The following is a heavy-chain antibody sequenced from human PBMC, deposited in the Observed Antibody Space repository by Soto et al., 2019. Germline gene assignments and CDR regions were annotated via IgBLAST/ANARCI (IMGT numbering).Heavy chain of an antibody. CDR1: GFTFSDYG. J-gene: IGHJ4*01. D-gene: IGHD1-26*01. Sequence: GGSLRLSCSVSGFTFSDYGMHWVRQAPGEGLQWVAVISSDGRDEQYADSVKGRFTVSRDNSKSTFYLQMNSLSPEDTAVYSCARQEAGSYFDFWGHGTLVTVSS. CDR3: ARQEAGSYFDF. CDR2: ISSDGRDE. V-gene: IGHV3-30*03.